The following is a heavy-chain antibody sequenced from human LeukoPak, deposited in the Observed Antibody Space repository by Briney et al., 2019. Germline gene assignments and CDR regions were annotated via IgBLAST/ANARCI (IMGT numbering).Heavy chain of an antibody. J-gene: IGHJ3*02. CDR2: IYHSGST. CDR3: ARDQYYYDSSGYRPDAFDI. CDR1: GGSISSYY. D-gene: IGHD3-22*01. V-gene: IGHV4-38-2*02. Sequence: SETLSLTCTVSGGSISSYYWSWIRQPPGKGLEWIGSIYHSGSTYYNPSLKSRVTISVDTSKNQCSLKLSSVTAADTAVYYCARDQYYYDSSGYRPDAFDIWGQGTMATVSS.